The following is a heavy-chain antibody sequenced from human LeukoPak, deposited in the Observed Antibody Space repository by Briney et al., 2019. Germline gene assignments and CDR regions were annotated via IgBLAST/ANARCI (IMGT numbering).Heavy chain of an antibody. CDR1: GGSFSGYY. Sequence: SETLSLTCAVYGGSFSGYYWSWIRQPPGKGLEWIGEINHSGSTNYNPSLKSRVTISVDTSKNQFSLKLSSVTAADTAVYCCARPTYNWYFDLWGRGTLVTVSS. CDR3: ARPTYNWYFDL. V-gene: IGHV4-34*01. D-gene: IGHD3-16*01. J-gene: IGHJ2*01. CDR2: INHSGST.